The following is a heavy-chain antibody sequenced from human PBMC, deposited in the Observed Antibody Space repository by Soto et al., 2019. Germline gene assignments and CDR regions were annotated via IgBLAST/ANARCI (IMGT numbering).Heavy chain of an antibody. J-gene: IGHJ6*02. V-gene: IGHV1-18*01. D-gene: IGHD6-19*01. Sequence: QVQLVQSGAEVKKPGASVKVSCKASGYTFTSYGISWVRQAPGQGLEWMGWISAYNGNTNYAQKLQGRVTMTTDTSTSTDYMELRSLRSDDTAVYYCAREWSYSSGWTYGMDVWGQGTTVTVSS. CDR3: AREWSYSSGWTYGMDV. CDR1: GYTFTSYG. CDR2: ISAYNGNT.